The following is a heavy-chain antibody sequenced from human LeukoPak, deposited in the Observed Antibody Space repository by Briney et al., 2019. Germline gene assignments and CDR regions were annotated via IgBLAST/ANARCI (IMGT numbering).Heavy chain of an antibody. D-gene: IGHD1-26*01. J-gene: IGHJ4*02. CDR1: GGSISSGDYY. V-gene: IGHV4-30-4*01. Sequence: SETLSLTCAVSGGSISSGDYYWSWIRQPPGKGLKWIGYIYYTGSTYYNPSLKSRITISVDTSKNQFSLKLSSVTAADTAVYYCARVESKRDLWELPPTHFDYWGQGTLVTVSS. CDR3: ARVESKRDLWELPPTHFDY. CDR2: IYYTGST.